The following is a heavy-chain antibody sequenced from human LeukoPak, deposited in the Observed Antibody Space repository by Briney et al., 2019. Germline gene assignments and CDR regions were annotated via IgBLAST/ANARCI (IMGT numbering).Heavy chain of an antibody. Sequence: KPSETLSLTCTVSGGSISSYYWSWIRQPPGKGLEWIGYIYYSGSTNYNPSLKSRVTISVDTSKNQFSLKLSSVTAADTAVYYCAREGRSSSSKGFDYWGQGTLVTVSS. CDR3: AREGRSSSSKGFDY. V-gene: IGHV4-59*01. J-gene: IGHJ4*02. D-gene: IGHD6-6*01. CDR2: IYYSGST. CDR1: GGSISSYY.